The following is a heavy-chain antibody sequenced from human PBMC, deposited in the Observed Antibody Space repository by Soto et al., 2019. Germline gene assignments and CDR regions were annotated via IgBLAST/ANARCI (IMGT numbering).Heavy chain of an antibody. CDR2: ISWDGGST. J-gene: IGHJ6*02. CDR1: GFTFDDYT. Sequence: GGSLRLSCASSGFTFDDYTMHWVRQVPGKGLEWVSLISWDGGSTYYADSVKGRFTISRDNSKNSLYLQMNSLRTEDTALYYCAKDTGPYYYYYGMDVWGQGTTVTVSS. V-gene: IGHV3-43*01. CDR3: AKDTGPYYYYYGMDV.